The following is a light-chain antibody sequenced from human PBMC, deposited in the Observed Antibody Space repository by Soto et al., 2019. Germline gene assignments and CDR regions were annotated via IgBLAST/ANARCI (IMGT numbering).Light chain of an antibody. Sequence: DVVLTQSPLSLHVTLGKPAYLSCRSNESFVQSDGIAYFSWFQQRPGRSPRRLIYKVSNRDSGVTARFSGSGSGTDFALKISRVEAEDVGVYYCMQGTHWPITFGQGTRLEIK. CDR3: MQGTHWPIT. J-gene: IGKJ5*01. CDR1: ESFVQSDGIAY. V-gene: IGKV2-30*02. CDR2: KVS.